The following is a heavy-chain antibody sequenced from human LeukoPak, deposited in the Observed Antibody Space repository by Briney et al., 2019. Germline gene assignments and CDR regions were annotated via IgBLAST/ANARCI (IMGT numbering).Heavy chain of an antibody. V-gene: IGHV3-48*01. CDR2: ISSGSRTI. D-gene: IGHD1-20*01. J-gene: IGHJ4*02. CDR3: ARESITGHRDFDY. Sequence: PGGSLRLSCAASGFTFSSYWMHWVRQAPGKGLEWLSYISSGSRTIFYADSVKGRFTISRDNAKNSLFLQMNSLRAEDTAVYYCARESITGHRDFDYWGQGTLVTVSS. CDR1: GFTFSSYW.